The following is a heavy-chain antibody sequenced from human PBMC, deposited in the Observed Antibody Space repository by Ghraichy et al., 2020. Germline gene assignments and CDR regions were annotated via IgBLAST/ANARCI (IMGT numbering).Heavy chain of an antibody. D-gene: IGHD1-14*01. J-gene: IGHJ5*02. V-gene: IGHV4-39*01. CDR1: GGSISSYSDY. CDR3: ARNKTGNLSGWFDT. Sequence: SETLSLTCTVSGGSISSYSDYWGWLRQPPGKGPEWIGSIYNSVSTHYNPSLKSRVTISIDTSKDQFSLRLTYVTAADTSIYYCARNKTGNLSGWFDTWGQGSLVIFSS. CDR2: IYNSVST.